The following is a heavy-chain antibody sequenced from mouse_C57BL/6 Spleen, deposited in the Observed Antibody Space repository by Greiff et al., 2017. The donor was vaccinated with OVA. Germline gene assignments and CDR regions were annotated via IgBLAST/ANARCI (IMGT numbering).Heavy chain of an antibody. V-gene: IGHV3-6*01. D-gene: IGHD2-2*01. CDR2: ISYDGSN. CDR1: GYSITSGYY. CDR3: ARDAMVTNWYFDV. J-gene: IGHJ1*03. Sequence: VQLKESGPGLVKPSQSLSLTCSVTGYSITSGYYWNWIRQFPGNKLEWMGYISYDGSNNYNPSLKNRISITRDTSKNQFFLKLNSVTTEDTATYYCARDAMVTNWYFDVWGTGTTVTVSS.